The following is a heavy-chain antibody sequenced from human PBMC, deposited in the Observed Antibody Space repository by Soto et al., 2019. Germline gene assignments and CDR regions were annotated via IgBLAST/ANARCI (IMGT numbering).Heavy chain of an antibody. CDR3: AKEQFGDRTTFDY. CDR1: GGSMSSYY. J-gene: IGHJ4*02. D-gene: IGHD3-10*01. V-gene: IGHV4-59*01. CDR2: IYYSGST. Sequence: QVQLQESGPGLVKPSETLSLTCTVSGGSMSSYYWSWIRQPPGKGLEWIGYIYYSGSTNYNPSFKRRGIISVDTYKNQFSLKLSSVTAADTAVYYCAKEQFGDRTTFDYWGQGTLVTVSS.